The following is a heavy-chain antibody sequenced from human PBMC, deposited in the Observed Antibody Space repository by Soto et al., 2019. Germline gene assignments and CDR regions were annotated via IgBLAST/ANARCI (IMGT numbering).Heavy chain of an antibody. V-gene: IGHV3-23*01. D-gene: IGHD3-9*01. CDR1: GFTLGNYA. CDR3: ARVNPGFRQWRVYFGY. CDR2: TGGTGNNI. Sequence: ERSLRLSCAASGFTLGNYALSWVRQDPGNGLHWVCATGGTGNNIYYADSVKGRFIISRDKSKNTLYVQMNSLRAEDTAVYDCARVNPGFRQWRVYFGYRGRRSLVPVAS. J-gene: IGHJ4*02.